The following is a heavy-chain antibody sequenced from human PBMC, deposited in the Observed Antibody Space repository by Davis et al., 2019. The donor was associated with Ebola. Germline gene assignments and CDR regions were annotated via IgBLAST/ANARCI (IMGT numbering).Heavy chain of an antibody. Sequence: AASVKVSCKASGYTFTSNYMHWVRQAPGQGLEWMGIINPSGGSTSYAQKLQGRVTMTTDTSTSTAYMELRSLRSDDTAVYYCARDQLLYYDILTGSGGMDVWGKGTTVTVSS. D-gene: IGHD3-9*01. J-gene: IGHJ6*04. CDR1: GYTFTSNY. V-gene: IGHV1-46*01. CDR3: ARDQLLYYDILTGSGGMDV. CDR2: INPSGGST.